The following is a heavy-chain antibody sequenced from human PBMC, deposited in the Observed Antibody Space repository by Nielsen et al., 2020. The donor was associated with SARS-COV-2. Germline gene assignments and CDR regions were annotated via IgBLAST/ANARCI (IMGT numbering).Heavy chain of an antibody. V-gene: IGHV4-34*01. Sequence: SETLSPTCPLYGGSFSGFYWSWIRQPPGKGLEWIGEINHSGSTNYNPSLKSRVPISLDTSKNQFTLKLSSVTAAETAVYYCARGFNIVVVVAATRQPNYMDVWGKGTTVTVSS. D-gene: IGHD2-15*01. CDR1: GGSFSGFY. J-gene: IGHJ6*03. CDR3: ARGFNIVVVVAATRQPNYMDV. CDR2: INHSGST.